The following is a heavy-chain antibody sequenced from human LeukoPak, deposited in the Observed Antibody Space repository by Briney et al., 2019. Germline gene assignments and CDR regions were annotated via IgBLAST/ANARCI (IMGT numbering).Heavy chain of an antibody. CDR3: ARQGAGYDILTGYYPSYYFDY. V-gene: IGHV1-2*02. Sequence: GASVKVSCKASGYTFTGYYMHWVRQAPGQGLEWMGWINTNSGGTNYAQKFQGRVTMTRDTSISTAYMELSRLRSDDTAVYYCARQGAGYDILTGYYPSYYFDYWGQGTLVTVSS. CDR1: GYTFTGYY. CDR2: INTNSGGT. D-gene: IGHD3-9*01. J-gene: IGHJ4*02.